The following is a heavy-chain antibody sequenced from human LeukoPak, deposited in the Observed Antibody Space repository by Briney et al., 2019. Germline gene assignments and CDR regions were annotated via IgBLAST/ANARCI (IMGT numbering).Heavy chain of an antibody. J-gene: IGHJ4*02. V-gene: IGHV5-51*01. CDR1: GYTFTSYW. CDR3: ARRYASSDWYYFDY. D-gene: IGHD6-13*01. Sequence: GESLKISCKDSGYTFTSYWIAWVRQMPGKGLEWMGIIYAGDLDTRYSPSFQGQVTISADKPINTAYLQWSNLEASDTAMYYCARRYASSDWYYFDYWGQGTLVTVSS. CDR2: IYAGDLDT.